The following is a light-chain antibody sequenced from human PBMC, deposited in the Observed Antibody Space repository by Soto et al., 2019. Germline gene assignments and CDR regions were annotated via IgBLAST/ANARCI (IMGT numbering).Light chain of an antibody. CDR2: EVS. CDR3: SSYTTSTTRII. J-gene: IGLJ2*01. Sequence: QSALTQPASVSGTPGQSITISCTGSNSDVGLYNFVSWYQHHPGRAPKLIVSEVSLRPSGISNRFSGSKSGNTASLTISGLQAEDEADYYCSSYTTSTTRIIFGGGTKLTVL. CDR1: NSDVGLYNF. V-gene: IGLV2-14*01.